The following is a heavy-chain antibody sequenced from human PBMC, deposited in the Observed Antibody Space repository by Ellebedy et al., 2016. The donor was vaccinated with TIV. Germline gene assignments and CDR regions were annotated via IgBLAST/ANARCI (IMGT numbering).Heavy chain of an antibody. J-gene: IGHJ3*02. Sequence: MPSETLSLTCTVSGDSINSGRYSWSWIRQPPGKGLEYIGYIYHTGTSYYNPSLKSRVTVSVDTSKNQFSLKLSSVTAADTAVYFCATSYDSSGYYDDDAFDIWGQGTMVTVSS. CDR3: ATSYDSSGYYDDDAFDI. D-gene: IGHD3-22*01. CDR1: GDSINSGRYS. CDR2: IYHTGTS. V-gene: IGHV4-30-2*01.